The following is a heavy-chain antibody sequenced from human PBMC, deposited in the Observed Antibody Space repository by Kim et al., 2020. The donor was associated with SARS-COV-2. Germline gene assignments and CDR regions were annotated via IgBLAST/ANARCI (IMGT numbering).Heavy chain of an antibody. D-gene: IGHD3-9*01. Sequence: SETLSLTCTVSGGSISSYYWSWIRQPPGKGLEWIGYIYYSGSTNYNPSLKSRVTISVDTSKNQFSLKLSSVTAADTAVYYCASHSPQRGIFWGMEVWGQG. CDR3: ASHSPQRGIFWGMEV. CDR2: IYYSGST. V-gene: IGHV4-59*08. J-gene: IGHJ6*02. CDR1: GGSISSYY.